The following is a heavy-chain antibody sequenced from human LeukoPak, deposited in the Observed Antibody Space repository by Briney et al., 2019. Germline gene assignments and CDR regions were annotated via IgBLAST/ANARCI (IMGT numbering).Heavy chain of an antibody. Sequence: GGSLRLSCAASGFTFDDYAMHWVRQAPGKGLEWVSAISGSGGSTYYADSVKGRFTISRDNSKNTLYLQMNSLRAEDTAVYYCAKDRWYYGSGSYPFDYWGQGTLVTVSS. D-gene: IGHD3-10*01. V-gene: IGHV3-23*01. CDR2: ISGSGGST. J-gene: IGHJ4*02. CDR1: GFTFDDYA. CDR3: AKDRWYYGSGSYPFDY.